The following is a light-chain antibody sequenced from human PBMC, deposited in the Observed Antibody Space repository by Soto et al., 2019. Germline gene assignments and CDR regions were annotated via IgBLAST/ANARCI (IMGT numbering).Light chain of an antibody. J-gene: IGLJ2*01. CDR3: SSYADSNNSVV. CDR2: EVS. CDR1: SSDVGGYNY. Sequence: QSVLTQPPSASGSPGQSVTISCTGTSSDVGGYNYVSWYQHHPGKAPKLMVYEVSKRPSGVPDRFSGSKSGNTASLTVSGLQAEDEADYYCSSYADSNNSVVFGGGTKLTVL. V-gene: IGLV2-8*01.